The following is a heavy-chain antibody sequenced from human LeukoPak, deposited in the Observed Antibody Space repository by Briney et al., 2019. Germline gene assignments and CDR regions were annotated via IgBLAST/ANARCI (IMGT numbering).Heavy chain of an antibody. CDR1: GGSISSSNW. CDR3: ARARYCGGDCYSGFDY. D-gene: IGHD2-21*02. J-gene: IGHJ4*02. V-gene: IGHV4-4*02. CDR2: IHHSGST. Sequence: SGTLSLTCAVSGGSISSSNWWSWVRQPPGKGLEWTGEIHHSGSTNYNPSLKSRVTISVDKSKNQFSLKLSSVTAADTAVYYCARARYCGGDCYSGFDYWGQGTLVTVSS.